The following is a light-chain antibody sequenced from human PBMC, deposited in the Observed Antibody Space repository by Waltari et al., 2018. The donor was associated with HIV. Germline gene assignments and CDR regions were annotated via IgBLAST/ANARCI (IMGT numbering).Light chain of an antibody. CDR1: HNIKIH. CDR3: QQYHGWPST. Sequence: EIVMTQSPATLSLYPGESATLSCRASHNIKIHVAWYQTSPGQAPRLLVYGASIRAIGVPGRFSGNWSGTEFSLTISGLQSEDYAVYYCQQYHGWPSTFGQGTNLEI. V-gene: IGKV3-15*01. CDR2: GAS. J-gene: IGKJ2*01.